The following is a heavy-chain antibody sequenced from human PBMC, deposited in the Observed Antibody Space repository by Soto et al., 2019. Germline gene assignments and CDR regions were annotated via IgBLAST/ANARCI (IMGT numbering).Heavy chain of an antibody. Sequence: GGSLRLSCTASGFPFGNFLMSWFRQAPGKGMEWVGFIRSQPYGGTAEYAASVRGRFTISRDDSKGIAYLQMNSLQTEDSGVYYCIGSFHFWGQGNLVTVYS. CDR1: GFPFGNFL. V-gene: IGHV3-49*03. CDR2: IRSQPYGGTA. J-gene: IGHJ4*02. CDR3: IGSFHF. D-gene: IGHD3-10*01.